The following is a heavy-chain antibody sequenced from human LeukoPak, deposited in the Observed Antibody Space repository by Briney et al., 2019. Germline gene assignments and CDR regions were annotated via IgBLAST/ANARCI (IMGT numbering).Heavy chain of an antibody. CDR2: SGSGGTT. J-gene: IGHJ5*02. V-gene: IGHV3-23*01. CDR3: ATSGGSYWS. CDR1: GFTFSSYA. Sequence: GGSLRLSCAASGFTFSSYAMTWVRQAPGKGLEWVSGSGSGGTTYYADSVKGRFTISRDNSKNTLYLQMNSLRAEDTAVYYCATSGGSYWSWGQGTLVTVSS. D-gene: IGHD1-26*01.